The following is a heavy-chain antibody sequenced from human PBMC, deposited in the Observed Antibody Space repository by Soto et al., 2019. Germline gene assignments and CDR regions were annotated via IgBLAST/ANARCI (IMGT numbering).Heavy chain of an antibody. CDR2: VRGSGDIT. CDR1: GFTFSSFA. J-gene: IGHJ4*02. D-gene: IGHD6-13*01. Sequence: EMQLLESGGGLVQPGGSLRLSCAATGFTFSSFAMTWVRQAPGRGLEWVSGVRGSGDITSYANSVKGRFTISRDNSKNTLYLQMNSLRADDTALYYCAKAGGAAGTVDYFDYWGQGTLVTVSS. CDR3: AKAGGAAGTVDYFDY. V-gene: IGHV3-23*01.